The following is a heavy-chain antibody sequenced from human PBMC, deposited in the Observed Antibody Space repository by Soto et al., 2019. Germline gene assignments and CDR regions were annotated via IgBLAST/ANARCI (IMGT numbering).Heavy chain of an antibody. CDR2: IKSKTDGGTT. Sequence: GGSLRLSCAASGFTFSNAWMSWVRQAPGKGLEWVGRIKSKTDGGTTDYAAPVKGRFTISRDDSKNTLYLQMNSLKTEDTAVYYCTTDQMTTVSHFDYWGQGTLVTVSS. CDR1: GFTFSNAW. CDR3: TTDQMTTVSHFDY. V-gene: IGHV3-15*01. D-gene: IGHD4-17*01. J-gene: IGHJ4*02.